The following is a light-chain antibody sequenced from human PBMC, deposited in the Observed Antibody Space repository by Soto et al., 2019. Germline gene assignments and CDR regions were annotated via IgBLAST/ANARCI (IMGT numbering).Light chain of an antibody. CDR2: GAS. Sequence: EIFLTQSPGTLSLSRWEIATLSCRASQSFNSIYLAWYQQKPGQAPRLLIYGASSRATGIPDRFSGSGSGTDFTLTISRLEPEDFAVYYCHQYDSWTFGQGTKVDIK. J-gene: IGKJ1*01. V-gene: IGKV3-20*01. CDR1: QSFNSIY. CDR3: HQYDSWT.